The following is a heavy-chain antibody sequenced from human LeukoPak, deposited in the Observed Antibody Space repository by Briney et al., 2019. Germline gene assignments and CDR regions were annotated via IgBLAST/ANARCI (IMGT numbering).Heavy chain of an antibody. D-gene: IGHD2-15*01. CDR2: IYHSGST. CDR1: GGSISSGGYY. CDR3: ARDRRSGGFVAETDAFDI. Sequence: PSETLSLTCTVSGGSISSGGYYWSWIRQPPGKGLEWIGYIYHSGSTYYNPSLKSRVTISVDTSKNQFSLKLSSVTAADTAVYYCARDRRSGGFVAETDAFDIWGQGTMVTVSS. J-gene: IGHJ3*02. V-gene: IGHV4-30-2*01.